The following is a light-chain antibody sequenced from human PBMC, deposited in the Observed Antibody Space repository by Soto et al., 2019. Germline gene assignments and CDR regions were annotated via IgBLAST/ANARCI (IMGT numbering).Light chain of an antibody. Sequence: QPVLTQPASVSGSPGQSITISCTGTSSDVGGYNSVSWYRQDPGKAPKLIIYDVTNRPSGVSNRFSGSKSGNTASLTISGLQAEDEADYHCSSFTSSITYVFGTGTKLTVL. CDR1: SSDVGGYNS. CDR3: SSFTSSITYV. V-gene: IGLV2-14*01. CDR2: DVT. J-gene: IGLJ1*01.